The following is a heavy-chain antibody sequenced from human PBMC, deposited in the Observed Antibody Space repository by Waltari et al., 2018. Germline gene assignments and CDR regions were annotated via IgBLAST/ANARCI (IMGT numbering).Heavy chain of an antibody. CDR2: IYHSGST. CDR3: ARVAAAGHWYFDL. Sequence: QVQLQESGPGLVKPSETLSLTCAVSGYSISSGYYWGWIRQPPGKGLEWIGSIYHSGSTYYTPSLKSRVTISVDTSKNQFSLKLSSVTAADTAVYYCARVAAAGHWYFDLWGRGTLVTVSS. J-gene: IGHJ2*01. D-gene: IGHD6-13*01. CDR1: GYSISSGYY. V-gene: IGHV4-38-2*01.